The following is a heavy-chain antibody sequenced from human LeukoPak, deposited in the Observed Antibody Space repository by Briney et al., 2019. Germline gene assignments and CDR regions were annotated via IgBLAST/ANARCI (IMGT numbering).Heavy chain of an antibody. CDR1: GFTFSDYY. CDR3: AKVGDSGSYAYYFDY. CDR2: ISSSGSTI. Sequence: GGSLRLSCAASGFTFSDYYMSWIRQAPGKGLEWVSYISSSGSTIYYADSVKGRFTISRDNAKNSLYLQMNSLRAEDTAVYYCAKVGDSGSYAYYFDYWGQGTLVTVSS. D-gene: IGHD1-26*01. J-gene: IGHJ4*02. V-gene: IGHV3-11*01.